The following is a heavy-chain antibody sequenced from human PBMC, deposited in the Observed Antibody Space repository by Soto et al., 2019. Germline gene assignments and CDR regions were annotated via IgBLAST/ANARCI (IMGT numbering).Heavy chain of an antibody. D-gene: IGHD5-12*01. Sequence: PGESLKISCNGSGYIFTSYWIGWVRQMPGKGLEWMGIIYPGDSDTRYSPSFQGQVTISADKSISTAYLQWSSLKASDTAMYYCARIEMATISTAAFDIWGQGTMVTVS. J-gene: IGHJ3*02. CDR1: GYIFTSYW. CDR3: ARIEMATISTAAFDI. V-gene: IGHV5-51*01. CDR2: IYPGDSDT.